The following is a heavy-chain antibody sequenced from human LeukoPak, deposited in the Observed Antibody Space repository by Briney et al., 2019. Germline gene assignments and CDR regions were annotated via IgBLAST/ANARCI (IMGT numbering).Heavy chain of an antibody. CDR2: ISSSSSYI. CDR3: ARDSLRLRLGELSLFGDYFDY. J-gene: IGHJ4*02. CDR1: GFTFSSYS. D-gene: IGHD3-16*02. V-gene: IGHV3-21*01. Sequence: AGGSLRLSCAASGFTFSSYSMNWVRQAPGKELEWVSSISSSSSYIYYADSVKGRFTISRDNAKNSLYLQMNSLRAEDTAVYYCARDSLRLRLGELSLFGDYFDYWGQGTLVTVSS.